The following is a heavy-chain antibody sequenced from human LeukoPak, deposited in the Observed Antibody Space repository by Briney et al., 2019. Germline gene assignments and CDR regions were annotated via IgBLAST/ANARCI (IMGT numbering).Heavy chain of an antibody. CDR3: ARSVLQWLSTNYYMDV. V-gene: IGHV1-2*02. D-gene: IGHD3-3*01. J-gene: IGHJ6*03. CDR2: INPNSGGT. Sequence: GASVKVSCKASGYTFTGYYIHWVRQAPGQGLEWMGWINPNSGGTNYAQKFQGRVTMTRDTSISTAYMELSRLRSDDTAVYYCARSVLQWLSTNYYMDVWGKGTTVTVSS. CDR1: GYTFTGYY.